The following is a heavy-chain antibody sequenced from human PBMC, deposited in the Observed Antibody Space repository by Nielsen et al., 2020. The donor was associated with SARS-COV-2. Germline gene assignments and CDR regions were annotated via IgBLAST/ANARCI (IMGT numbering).Heavy chain of an antibody. D-gene: IGHD2-15*01. J-gene: IGHJ6*02. CDR2: ISWNSGST. CDR1: GFTFDDYA. V-gene: IGHV3-9*01. Sequence: GGSLRLSCAASGFTFDDYAMHWVRQAPGKGLEWVSGISWNSGSTGYADSVKGRFTISRDNAKNSLYLQMNSLRAEDTALYYCAKDIGYCSGGSCSYYYGMDVWGQGTTVTVSS. CDR3: AKDIGYCSGGSCSYYYGMDV.